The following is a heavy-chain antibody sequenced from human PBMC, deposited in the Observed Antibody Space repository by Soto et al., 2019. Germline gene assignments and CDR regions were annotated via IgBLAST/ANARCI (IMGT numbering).Heavy chain of an antibody. CDR2: IYYSGGT. CDR1: GGSISSYY. D-gene: IGHD3-10*01. V-gene: IGHV4-59*01. CDR3: ARASSGYGSGNYYYFDY. Sequence: ASETLSLTCTVSGGSISSYYWSWIRQTPGKGLEWIGYIYYSGGTNYNPSLKSRVTISVDTSKNQFSLKLSSVTAADTAVYYCARASSGYGSGNYYYFDYWGQGTLVTVSS. J-gene: IGHJ4*02.